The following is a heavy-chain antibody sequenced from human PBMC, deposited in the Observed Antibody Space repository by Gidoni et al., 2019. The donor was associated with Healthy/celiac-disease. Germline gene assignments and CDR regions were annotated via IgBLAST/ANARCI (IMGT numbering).Heavy chain of an antibody. J-gene: IGHJ4*02. CDR2: ISYDGSNK. V-gene: IGHV3-30*18. Sequence: QVQLVESGGGVVQPGRSLRLSCAASGFTFSSYCMHWVRQAPGKGLEWVAVISYDGSNKYYADSVKGRFTISRDNSKNTLYLQMNSLRAEDTAVYYCAKDSGSYFDDWGQGTLVTVSS. CDR1: GFTFSSYC. D-gene: IGHD3-10*01. CDR3: AKDSGSYFDD.